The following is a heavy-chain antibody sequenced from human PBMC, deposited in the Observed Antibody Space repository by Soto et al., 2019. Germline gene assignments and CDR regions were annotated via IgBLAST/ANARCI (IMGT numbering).Heavy chain of an antibody. CDR1: GGSISSGDYY. J-gene: IGHJ6*02. V-gene: IGHV4-30-4*01. CDR3: ARDHTAMANYYYYYGMDV. D-gene: IGHD5-18*01. CDR2: IYYSGST. Sequence: PSETLSLTCTVSGGSISSGDYYWSWIRQPPGKGLEWIGYIYYSGSTYYNPSLKSRVTISVDTSKNQFSLKLSSVTAADTAVYYCARDHTAMANYYYYYGMDVWGQGTTVTVSS.